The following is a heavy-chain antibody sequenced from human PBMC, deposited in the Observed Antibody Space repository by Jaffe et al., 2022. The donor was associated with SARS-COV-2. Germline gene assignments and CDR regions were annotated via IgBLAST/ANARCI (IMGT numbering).Heavy chain of an antibody. D-gene: IGHD3-10*01. V-gene: IGHV3-7*03. CDR2: IKDDGTDK. Sequence: EVQLVESGGGLVQPGGSLRLSCAASGFTFNNYWMSWVRQAPGKGLEWLAIIKDDGTDKYYVDSVKGRFTISRDNAKNSLYLQLNSLRAEDTAVYYCARPNQWNIWFGELWGQGTLVTVSS. CDR3: ARPNQWNIWFGEL. J-gene: IGHJ4*02. CDR1: GFTFNNYW.